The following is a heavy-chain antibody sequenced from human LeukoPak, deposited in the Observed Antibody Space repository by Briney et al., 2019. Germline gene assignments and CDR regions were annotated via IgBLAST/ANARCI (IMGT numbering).Heavy chain of an antibody. D-gene: IGHD6-13*01. Sequence: ASVKVSCKASGYTFTSYYMHWVRQAPGQGLEWMGIINPSGGSTSYAQKLQGRVTMTRDTSTSTVYMELSGLRSEDTAVYYCARDGRRIAAAANHFDYWGQGTLVTVSS. CDR3: ARDGRRIAAAANHFDY. CDR1: GYTFTSYY. V-gene: IGHV1-46*01. CDR2: INPSGGST. J-gene: IGHJ4*02.